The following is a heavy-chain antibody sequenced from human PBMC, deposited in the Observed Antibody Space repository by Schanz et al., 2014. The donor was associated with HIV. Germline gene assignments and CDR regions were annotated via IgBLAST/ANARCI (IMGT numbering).Heavy chain of an antibody. CDR2: ISGYNGNT. J-gene: IGHJ4*02. CDR3: ARGESSAWPPPRDY. CDR1: GYTFTNYG. Sequence: QVQLVQSGTEVKKPGASVKVSCKASGYTFTNYGITWGRQAPGQGLEWMGWISGYNGNTNYAQKVQGRVTMTRDTSTSTAYMELRSLRIDDTAVYYCARGESSAWPPPRDYWGQGTLVTVSS. V-gene: IGHV1-18*01. D-gene: IGHD6-25*01.